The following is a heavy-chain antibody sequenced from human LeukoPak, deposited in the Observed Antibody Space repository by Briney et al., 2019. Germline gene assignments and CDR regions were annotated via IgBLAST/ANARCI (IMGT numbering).Heavy chain of an antibody. CDR3: ASASYDSSGYPYYYYYYMDV. J-gene: IGHJ6*03. V-gene: IGHV4-4*02. CDR1: GGSISSSNW. Sequence: SETLSLTCAVPGGSISSSNWWSWIRQPPGKGLEWIGEIYHSGSTNYNPSLKSRVTISVDKSKTQFSLKLSSVTAADTAVYYCASASYDSSGYPYYYYYYMDVWGKGTTVTVSS. D-gene: IGHD3-22*01. CDR2: IYHSGST.